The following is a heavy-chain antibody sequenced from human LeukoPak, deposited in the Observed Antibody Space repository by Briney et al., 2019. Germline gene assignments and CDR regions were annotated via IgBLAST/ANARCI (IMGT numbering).Heavy chain of an antibody. CDR1: GFTFSSYW. D-gene: IGHD1-26*01. V-gene: IGHV3-7*01. J-gene: IGHJ4*02. Sequence: GALRLSCAASGFTFSSYWMSWVRQAPGKGLEWVANIKQDGSEKYYVDSVKGRFTISRDNAKNSLYLQMNSLRAEDTAVYYCARVGGSQYYFDYWGQGTLVTVSS. CDR3: ARVGGSQYYFDY. CDR2: IKQDGSEK.